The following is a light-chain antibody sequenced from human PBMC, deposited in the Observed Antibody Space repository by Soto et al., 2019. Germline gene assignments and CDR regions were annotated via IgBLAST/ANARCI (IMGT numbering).Light chain of an antibody. CDR3: QQYGSSPPWT. V-gene: IGKV3-20*01. Sequence: EIVLTQSPGTLSLSPGERATLSCRASQSVSSSYLAWYQQKPGQAPRLLIYGASSRATGILDRFSGSGSGTDFTLTISRLEPEDFAVYYCQQYGSSPPWTFGQGTKV. CDR2: GAS. J-gene: IGKJ1*01. CDR1: QSVSSSY.